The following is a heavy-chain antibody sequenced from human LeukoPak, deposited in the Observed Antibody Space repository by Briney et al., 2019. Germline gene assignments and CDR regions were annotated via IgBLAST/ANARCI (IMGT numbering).Heavy chain of an antibody. Sequence: GGSLRLSCAASGFNFNNYGMNWVRQAPGKGLEWVSSISTSGIYIYYADSLKGRFTISRDNAKNSLYLQMNSLRAEDTAVYYCARTALFGGRLTTPGLDYWGQGTLVTVSS. CDR2: ISTSGIYI. CDR1: GFNFNNYG. CDR3: ARTALFGGRLTTPGLDY. V-gene: IGHV3-21*01. J-gene: IGHJ4*02. D-gene: IGHD3-16*01.